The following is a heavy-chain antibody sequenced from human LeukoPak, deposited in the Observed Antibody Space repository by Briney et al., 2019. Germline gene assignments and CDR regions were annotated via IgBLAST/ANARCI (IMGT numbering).Heavy chain of an antibody. CDR3: ARDSALAY. CDR1: GFTFSDHC. V-gene: IGHV3-72*01. CDR2: TRSRGHNYAT. Sequence: GGSLRLSCAASGFTFSDHCMDWVRQAPGKGLEWVGRTRSRGHNYATEYAASVKGRVTISRDNSKSSLYLQLNSLRTEDTAVYFCARDSALAYWGLGTLVTVSS. D-gene: IGHD3-3*02. J-gene: IGHJ4*02.